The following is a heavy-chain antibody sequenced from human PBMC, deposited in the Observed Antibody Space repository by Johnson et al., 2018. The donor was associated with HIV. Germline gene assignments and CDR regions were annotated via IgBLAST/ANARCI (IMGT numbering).Heavy chain of an antibody. CDR1: GFTFSSYA. J-gene: IGHJ3*02. Sequence: QVLLVESGGGVVQPGRSLRLSCAASGFTFSSYAMHWVRQAPGKGLEWVAVISYDGSNKYYADSVKGRFTISRDNSKNTLYLQMNSLGAEDTAVYYCAKNSAAFDIWGQGTMVTVSS. D-gene: IGHD2/OR15-2a*01. V-gene: IGHV3-30*04. CDR3: AKNSAAFDI. CDR2: ISYDGSNK.